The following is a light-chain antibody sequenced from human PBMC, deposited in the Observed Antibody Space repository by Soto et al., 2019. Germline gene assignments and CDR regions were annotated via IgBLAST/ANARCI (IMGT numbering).Light chain of an antibody. CDR1: QTLVHSNGYKY. CDR2: VAS. CDR3: MQALKSPWT. J-gene: IGKJ1*01. Sequence: DTVLTQSPLPLLVPPGTPSSIPARPSQTLVHSNGYKYLEWYQQRPGQSPQLLIYVASNRACGVPDRFSGSGSGTDFTLKISRVEAEDVGTYYCMQALKSPWTFGQGTKVDIK. V-gene: IGKV2-28*01.